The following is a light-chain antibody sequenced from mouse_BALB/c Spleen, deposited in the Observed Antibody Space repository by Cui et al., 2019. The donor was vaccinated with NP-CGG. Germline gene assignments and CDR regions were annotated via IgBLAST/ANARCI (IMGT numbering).Light chain of an antibody. CDR3: SLWYSNHWV. CDR2: GTN. V-gene: IGLV1*01. Sequence: QAVVTQESALTTSPGETVTLTCRSSTGAVTTSNYANWVQEKPDHLFTGLIGGTNNRVPGGPAIFSGSLSGDKAALTITGAQTEDEAIYFCSLWYSNHWVFGGGTKLTVL. CDR1: TGAVTTSNY. J-gene: IGLJ1*01.